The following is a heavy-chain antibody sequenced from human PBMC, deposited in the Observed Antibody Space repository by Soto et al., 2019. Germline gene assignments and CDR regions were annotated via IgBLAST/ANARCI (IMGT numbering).Heavy chain of an antibody. Sequence: ASVKVSCKASGYTFTSYAMHWVRQAPGQRLEWMGWINAGNGNTKYSQKFQGRVTITRDTSASTAYMELSSLRSEDTAVYYCARDPHLWFGELSHFDYWGQGTLVTVS. CDR2: INAGNGNT. D-gene: IGHD3-10*01. J-gene: IGHJ4*02. V-gene: IGHV1-3*01. CDR3: ARDPHLWFGELSHFDY. CDR1: GYTFTSYA.